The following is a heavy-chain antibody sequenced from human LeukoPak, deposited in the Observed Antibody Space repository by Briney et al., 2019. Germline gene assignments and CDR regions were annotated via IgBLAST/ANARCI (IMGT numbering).Heavy chain of an antibody. D-gene: IGHD2-8*01. CDR3: ARGPNHYYYMDF. CDR2: INPNSGGT. CDR1: GYTFTGYY. J-gene: IGHJ6*03. Sequence: ASVKVSCKASGYTFTGYYMHWVRQAPGQGLEWMGWINPNSGGTNYAQKFQGRVTMTTDKSINTVFMELSGLTSDDTALYYCARGPNHYYYMDFWGKGTTVSVSS. V-gene: IGHV1-2*02.